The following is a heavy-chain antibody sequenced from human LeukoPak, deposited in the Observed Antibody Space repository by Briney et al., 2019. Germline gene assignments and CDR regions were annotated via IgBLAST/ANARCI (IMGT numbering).Heavy chain of an antibody. D-gene: IGHD3-3*02. J-gene: IGHJ3*02. CDR3: AKIRAPAYDI. CDR2: ISGNDGGT. Sequence: PGGSLRLSCAASGFTFSRYAMNWVRQAPGKGLEWVSAISGNDGGTYYADSVKGRFTISRDSSKNTLYLQMNSLRAEDTAVYYCAKIRAPAYDIWGQGTMVTVSS. V-gene: IGHV3-23*01. CDR1: GFTFSRYA.